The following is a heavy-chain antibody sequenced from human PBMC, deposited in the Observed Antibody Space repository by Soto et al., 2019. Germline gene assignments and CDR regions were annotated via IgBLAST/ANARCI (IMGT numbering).Heavy chain of an antibody. CDR1: GFTFSSYA. V-gene: IGHV3-30-3*01. D-gene: IGHD3-16*02. CDR3: ASDMTTFGGVIGPFDY. J-gene: IGHJ4*02. CDR2: ISYDGSNK. Sequence: GGSLRLSCAASGFTFSSYAMHWVRQAPGKGLEWVAAISYDGSNKYYADPVKGRFTLSRDNSKNTLFLQMNSLRVEDTAMYYCASDMTTFGGVIGPFDYWGQGTLVTVSS.